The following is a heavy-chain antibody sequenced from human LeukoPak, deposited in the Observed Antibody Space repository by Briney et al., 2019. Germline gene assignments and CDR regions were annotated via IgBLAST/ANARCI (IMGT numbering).Heavy chain of an antibody. D-gene: IGHD3-10*01. V-gene: IGHV1-69*04. J-gene: IGHJ6*02. CDR3: AIELSGLVIVRYGVDF. CDR2: IIHIFGIA. CDR1: GGTYSSYA. Sequence: SSVTVSCQASGGTYSSYAISWVRRAPGQGLEWMGTIIHIFGIANYAQKFQGRVTTTAAKSTSTAYMELSSLRSEDTGVYYCAIELSGLVIVRYGVDFWGQGTTVSVSS.